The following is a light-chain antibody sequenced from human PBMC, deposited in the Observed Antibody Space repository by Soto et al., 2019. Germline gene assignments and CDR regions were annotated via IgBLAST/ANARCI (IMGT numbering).Light chain of an antibody. V-gene: IGKV3-20*01. CDR1: QSVSSNY. Sequence: EVVVTQSPGTLALSPGKRATRACRSSQSVSSNYLAWYQQKPGQAPRLLIYLASSRAPGIPDRFSGSGSGTDFTLTISRLEPEDFAVYYCPQYGSSPWTFGQGTKVDIK. J-gene: IGKJ1*01. CDR3: PQYGSSPWT. CDR2: LAS.